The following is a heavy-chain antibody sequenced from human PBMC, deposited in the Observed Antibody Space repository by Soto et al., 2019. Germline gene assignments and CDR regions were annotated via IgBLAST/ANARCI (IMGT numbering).Heavy chain of an antibody. D-gene: IGHD6-25*01. CDR2: IHEDKNAK. Sequence: EVRLVESGGGLVQPGGSLRLSCEASGFTFSSRWMTWVRQGPGKGLEWVAIIHEDKNAKDYVDSVKGRFTISRDNAKNSLYLQMNSLRDEDTAVYYCATHDGPAAAGLVLDFWGQGALVIVSS. V-gene: IGHV3-7*02. J-gene: IGHJ4*02. CDR1: GFTFSSRW. CDR3: ATHDGPAAAGLVLDF.